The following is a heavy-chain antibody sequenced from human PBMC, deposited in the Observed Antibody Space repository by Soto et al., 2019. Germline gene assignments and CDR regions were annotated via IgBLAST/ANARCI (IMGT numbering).Heavy chain of an antibody. CDR3: ARARGVVFRGAFDI. D-gene: IGHD2-15*01. V-gene: IGHV3-48*03. J-gene: IGHJ3*02. Sequence: GGSLRLSCAATGFTFSNHEMNWVRQAPGKGLEWVSYISTSGSTINYADSVKGRFTTSRDNAKNSVYLLMNSLRVEDTAVYYWARARGVVFRGAFDIWGQGTMVTVSS. CDR1: GFTFSNHE. CDR2: ISTSGSTI.